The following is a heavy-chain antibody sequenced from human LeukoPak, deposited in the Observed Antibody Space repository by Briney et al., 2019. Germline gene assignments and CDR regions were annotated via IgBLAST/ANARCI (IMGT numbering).Heavy chain of an antibody. V-gene: IGHV4-34*01. J-gene: IGHJ3*02. D-gene: IGHD5-18*01. Sequence: SETLSLTCAVYGGSFSGYYWSWVRQPPGKGLEWIGEINHSGSTNYNPSLKSRVTISVDTSKNQFSLKLSSVTAADTAVYYCARAGGYIYAFDIWGQGTMVTVSS. CDR1: GGSFSGYY. CDR2: INHSGST. CDR3: ARAGGYIYAFDI.